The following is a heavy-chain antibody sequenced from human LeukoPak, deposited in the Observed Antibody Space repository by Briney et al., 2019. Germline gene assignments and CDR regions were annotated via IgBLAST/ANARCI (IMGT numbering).Heavy chain of an antibody. CDR1: GFTFSSYG. V-gene: IGHV3-30*03. CDR2: ISYDGSNK. Sequence: GGSLRLSCAASGFTFSSYGMHRVRQAPGKGLEWVAVISYDGSNKYYADSVKGRFTISRDNSKNTLYLQMNSLRAEDTAVYYCARGLGYPYCSSTSCYLFDYWGQGTLVTVSS. D-gene: IGHD2-2*01. CDR3: ARGLGYPYCSSTSCYLFDY. J-gene: IGHJ4*02.